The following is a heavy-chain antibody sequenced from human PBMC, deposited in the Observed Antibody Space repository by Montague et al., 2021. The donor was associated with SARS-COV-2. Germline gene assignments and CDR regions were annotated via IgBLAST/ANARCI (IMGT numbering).Heavy chain of an antibody. Sequence: SLRLSCAASGFTFNLYAIHWVRQAPGKGLEYVPSITSTGGDTYYASSVXGRFTISRDNSRNTLFLQMGSLRVEDTAVYYCARTITIVRGAIIYDFWGQGTLVTVSS. CDR2: ITSTGGDT. V-gene: IGHV3-64*01. J-gene: IGHJ4*02. CDR1: GFTFNLYA. D-gene: IGHD3-10*01. CDR3: ARTITIVRGAIIYDF.